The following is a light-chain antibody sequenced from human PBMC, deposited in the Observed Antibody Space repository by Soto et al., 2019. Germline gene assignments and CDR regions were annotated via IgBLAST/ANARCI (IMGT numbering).Light chain of an antibody. CDR1: STDVGSYDL. Sequence: QSVLTQPASVSGSPGQSITISCTKTSTDVGSYDLVSWYQQHPGKAPKLLIYEGDKRPSGVSSRFSGSKSGNAASLTITGLQADDEADYYCCSYAGNVLFGGGTKLTVL. V-gene: IGLV2-23*01. CDR3: CSYAGNVL. J-gene: IGLJ2*01. CDR2: EGD.